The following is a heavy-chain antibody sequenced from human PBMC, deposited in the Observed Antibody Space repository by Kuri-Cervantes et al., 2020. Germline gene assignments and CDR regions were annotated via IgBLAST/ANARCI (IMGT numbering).Heavy chain of an antibody. V-gene: IGHV3-13*01. CDR3: ARGVVAVPGDYWYYYMDV. Sequence: GESLKISCAASGFTFSSYDMHWVRQATGKGLEWVSAIGTAGDTYYPGSVKGRFTISRENAKNSLYLQMNSLRAGDTAVYYCARGVVAVPGDYWYYYMDVWGKGTTVTVSS. CDR1: GFTFSSYD. J-gene: IGHJ6*03. CDR2: IGTAGDT. D-gene: IGHD2-15*01.